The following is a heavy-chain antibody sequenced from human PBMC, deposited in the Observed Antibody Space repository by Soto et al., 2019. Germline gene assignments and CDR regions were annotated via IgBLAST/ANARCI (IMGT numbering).Heavy chain of an antibody. D-gene: IGHD2-15*01. Sequence: QVQLVQSGAEVKKPGSSVKVSCKAPGGTFSTYAISWVRQAPGQGLEWMGGVIPIFGTPKYAKKFQGRVTITADDNTSTGYMEVRSLRSEDTAVYYCARSQGGSSSLDIYYYYYYGMDVWGQGTTVTVSS. CDR2: VIPIFGTP. J-gene: IGHJ6*02. V-gene: IGHV1-69*01. CDR3: ARSQGGSSSLDIYYYYYYGMDV. CDR1: GGTFSTYA.